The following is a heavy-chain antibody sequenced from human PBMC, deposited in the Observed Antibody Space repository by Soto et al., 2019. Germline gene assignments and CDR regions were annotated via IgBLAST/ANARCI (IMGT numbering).Heavy chain of an antibody. J-gene: IGHJ6*02. D-gene: IGHD5-18*01. Sequence: EVQLVESGGGLVQPGGSLRLSCAASGFTFSSYWMHWVRQAPGKGLVWVSRINSDGSSTSYADSVKGRFIISRDNAKNTLYLQMNSLRAEDTAVYYCAREMATASPANYGMDVWGQGTTVTVSS. CDR3: AREMATASPANYGMDV. CDR2: INSDGSST. CDR1: GFTFSSYW. V-gene: IGHV3-74*01.